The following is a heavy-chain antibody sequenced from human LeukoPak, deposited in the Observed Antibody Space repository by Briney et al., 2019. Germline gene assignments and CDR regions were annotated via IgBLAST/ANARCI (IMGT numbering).Heavy chain of an antibody. CDR2: IYYSGST. Sequence: SETLSLTCTVSGGSISSSSYYWGWIRQPPGKGLEWIGSIYYSGSTYYNPSLKSRVTISVDTSKNQFSLKLSSVTAADTAVYYCAMTPDRTTIFGVVIPTYFDYWGQGTLVTVSS. CDR1: GGSISSSSYY. D-gene: IGHD3-3*01. J-gene: IGHJ4*02. V-gene: IGHV4-39*01. CDR3: AMTPDRTTIFGVVIPTYFDY.